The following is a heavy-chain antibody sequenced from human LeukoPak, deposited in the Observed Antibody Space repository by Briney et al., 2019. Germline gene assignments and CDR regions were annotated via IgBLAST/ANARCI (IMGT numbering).Heavy chain of an antibody. CDR2: IYPGDSDT. Sequence: GESLQISCQGSGYSFSSYWIGWVRLMPGKGLEWIGIIYPGDSDTRYSPSFQGQVTISADKSISTAYLQWSSLKASDTAMYYCVRRPWYSSCYWFDPWGQGTLVTVSS. J-gene: IGHJ5*02. V-gene: IGHV5-51*01. CDR3: VRRPWYSSCYWFDP. D-gene: IGHD6-25*01. CDR1: GYSFSSYW.